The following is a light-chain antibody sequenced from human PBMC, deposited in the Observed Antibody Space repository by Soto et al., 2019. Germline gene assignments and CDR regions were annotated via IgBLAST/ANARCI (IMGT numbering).Light chain of an antibody. V-gene: IGKV3-15*01. CDR1: QSVYNN. CDR3: QQYNSCPLT. CDR2: GAS. J-gene: IGKJ1*01. Sequence: EIVMTQSPATLSVSPGETATLSCRASQSVYNNLAWYQQRPGQAPRLLIHGASTRATGVPAKVSGSGSGTEFTLTISSLQSEDFAVCYCQQYNSCPLTFGQGTKVDIK.